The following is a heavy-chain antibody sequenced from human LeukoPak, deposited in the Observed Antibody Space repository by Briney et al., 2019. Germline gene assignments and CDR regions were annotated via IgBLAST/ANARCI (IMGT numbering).Heavy chain of an antibody. Sequence: ASVKVSCKASGGTFSSYAISWVRQAPGQGLEWMGRIIPILGIANYAQKFQGRVTITADKSTSTAYMELSSLRSEDTAVYYCARDELVRDCSSTSCAVDYWGQGTLVTVSS. J-gene: IGHJ4*02. CDR3: ARDELVRDCSSTSCAVDY. V-gene: IGHV1-69*04. CDR2: IIPILGIA. CDR1: GGTFSSYA. D-gene: IGHD2-2*01.